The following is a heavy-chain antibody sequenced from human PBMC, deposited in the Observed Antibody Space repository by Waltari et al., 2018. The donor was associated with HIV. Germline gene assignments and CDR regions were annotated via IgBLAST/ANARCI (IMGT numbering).Heavy chain of an antibody. CDR3: ASARETMGVDFDS. CDR2: AIPMFGTA. CDR1: GGAFVSHT. V-gene: IGHV1-69*08. J-gene: IGHJ5*01. D-gene: IGHD3-10*01. Sequence: QVQLVQSGAEVKKPGSSVQVSCKASGGAFVSHTFTWVRQAPGQGLEWMGRAIPMFGTANYARKFQGRVTITADKSTTTAYMELNGLRIDDTAVYYCASARETMGVDFDSWGQGTLVTVS.